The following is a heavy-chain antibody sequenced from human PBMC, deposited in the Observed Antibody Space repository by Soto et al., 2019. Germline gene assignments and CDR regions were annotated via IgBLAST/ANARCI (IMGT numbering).Heavy chain of an antibody. Sequence: ASLKVSCKASGYTFTSYYMHWVRQAPGQGLEWMGIINPSGGSTSYAQKFQGRVTMTRDTSTSTVYMELSSLRSEDTAVYYCARDSSIYDQLAKQHDIWGQGTMVTVSS. V-gene: IGHV1-46*03. CDR3: ARDSSIYDQLAKQHDI. CDR1: GYTFTSYY. CDR2: INPSGGST. J-gene: IGHJ3*02. D-gene: IGHD2-2*01.